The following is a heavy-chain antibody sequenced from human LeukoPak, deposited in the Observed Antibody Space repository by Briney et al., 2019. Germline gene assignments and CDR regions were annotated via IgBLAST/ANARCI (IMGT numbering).Heavy chain of an antibody. J-gene: IGHJ4*02. CDR3: ARGKGGPFKY. V-gene: IGHV3-30*01. CDR1: GFTFRRYA. CDR2: LSFDETYK. Sequence: GGSLRLSCAASGFTFRRYAMHWVRQAPGKGLEWVAALSFDETYKFYADSVKGRFIISRDNSNNTLSLEMNSLRTEDTAVYFCARGKGGPFKYWGQGTLVTASS. D-gene: IGHD2-15*01.